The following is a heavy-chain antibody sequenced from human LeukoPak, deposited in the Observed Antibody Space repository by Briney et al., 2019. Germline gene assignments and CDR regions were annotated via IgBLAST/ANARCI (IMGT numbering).Heavy chain of an antibody. J-gene: IGHJ4*02. CDR2: IIPIFGTA. D-gene: IGHD3-22*01. CDR3: AAGFHYDSSGYLIDY. CDR1: GGTFSSYA. Sequence: ASVKVSCKASGGTFSSYAISWVRQAPGQGLEWMGGIIPIFGTANYAQKFQGRVTITTDESTSTAYMELSSLRSEDTAVYYCAAGFHYDSSGYLIDYWGQGTLVTVSS. V-gene: IGHV1-69*05.